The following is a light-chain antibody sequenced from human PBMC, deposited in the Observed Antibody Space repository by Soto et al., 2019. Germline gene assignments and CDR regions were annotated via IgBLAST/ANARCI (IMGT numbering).Light chain of an antibody. V-gene: IGLV2-23*01. Sequence: QSALTQPASVSGSPGQSITISCTGTSSDVGSYNLVSWYQQHPDKAPKVMIYEGSKRPSGVSNRFSGSKSGNTASLTISGLQAEDEADYYCCSYAGNSTQWVFGGGTKLTVL. CDR2: EGS. CDR1: SSDVGSYNL. CDR3: CSYAGNSTQWV. J-gene: IGLJ3*02.